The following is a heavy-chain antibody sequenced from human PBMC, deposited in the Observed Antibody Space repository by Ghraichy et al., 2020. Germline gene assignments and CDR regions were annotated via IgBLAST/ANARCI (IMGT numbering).Heavy chain of an antibody. J-gene: IGHJ4*02. D-gene: IGHD5-12*01. Sequence: SETLSLTCTVSGGSVSSGSYYWSWIRQPPGKGLEWIGYIYYSGSTNYNPSLKSRVTISVDTSKNQFSLKLSSVTAADTAVYYCARGASFDYWGQGTLVTVSS. CDR2: IYYSGST. V-gene: IGHV4-61*01. CDR3: ARGASFDY. CDR1: GGSVSSGSYY.